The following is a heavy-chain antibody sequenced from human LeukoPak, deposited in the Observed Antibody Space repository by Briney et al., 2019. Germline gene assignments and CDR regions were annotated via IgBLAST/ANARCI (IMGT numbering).Heavy chain of an antibody. CDR3: ARARGYYDSSGYCFDY. CDR2: ISAYNGNT. D-gene: IGHD3-22*01. Sequence: ASVKVSCKASGYTFTSYGISWVRQAPGQGLEWMGWISAYNGNTNYAQKLQGRVTMTTDTSTSTAYMELRSLRSDDTAVYYCARARGYYDSSGYCFDYWGQGTLATVSS. CDR1: GYTFTSYG. J-gene: IGHJ4*02. V-gene: IGHV1-18*01.